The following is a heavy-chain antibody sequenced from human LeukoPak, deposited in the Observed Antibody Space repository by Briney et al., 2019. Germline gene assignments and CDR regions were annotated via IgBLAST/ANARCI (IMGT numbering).Heavy chain of an antibody. CDR3: AKDPVFRGGSGNINYYYYGMDA. CDR1: GGSISSGDYY. J-gene: IGHJ6*02. V-gene: IGHV4-30-4*01. Sequence: PSETLSLTCTVSGGSISSGDYYWSWIRQPPGKGLEWIGYIYYSGSTYYNPSLKSRVTISVDTSKNQFSLKLSSVTAADTAVYYCAKDPVFRGGSGNINYYYYGMDAGGQGPTVTV. D-gene: IGHD2-15*01. CDR2: IYYSGST.